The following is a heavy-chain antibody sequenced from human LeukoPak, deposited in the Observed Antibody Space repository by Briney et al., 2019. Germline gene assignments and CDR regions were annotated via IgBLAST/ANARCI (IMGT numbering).Heavy chain of an antibody. Sequence: ASVKVSCKVSGYTLTEFSMHWVRQAPGKGLEWMGGFDPEDGETIYAQELQGRVTMTKDTSTDTAYMELSSLRSEDTAVHYCATWYYYDSSDYYLADYWGQGTLVTVSS. D-gene: IGHD3-22*01. CDR3: ATWYYYDSSDYYLADY. V-gene: IGHV1-24*01. J-gene: IGHJ4*02. CDR2: FDPEDGET. CDR1: GYTLTEFS.